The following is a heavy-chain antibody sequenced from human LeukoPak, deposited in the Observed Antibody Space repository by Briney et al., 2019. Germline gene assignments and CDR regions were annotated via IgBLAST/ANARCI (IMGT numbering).Heavy chain of an antibody. CDR1: GGTFSSYA. Sequence: SVKVSCKASGGTFSSYAISWVRQAPGQGLEWMGGIIPIFGTANYAQKFQGRVTITADESTSTAYMELSSLRSEDTAVYYCAIDYYDSSGYPNPQYYFDYWGQGTLVTVSS. J-gene: IGHJ4*02. D-gene: IGHD3-22*01. CDR2: IIPIFGTA. V-gene: IGHV1-69*13. CDR3: AIDYYDSSGYPNPQYYFDY.